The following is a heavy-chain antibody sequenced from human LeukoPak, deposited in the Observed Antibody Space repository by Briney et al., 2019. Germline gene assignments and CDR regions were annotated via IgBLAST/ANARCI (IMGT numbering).Heavy chain of an antibody. CDR2: IKQDGSEK. CDR3: ASGFGFDCSSTSCSYFDY. J-gene: IGHJ4*02. V-gene: IGHV3-7*02. D-gene: IGHD2-2*01. Sequence: SGGSLRLSCAASGFTFSGSAMHWVRQASGKGLEWVANIKQDGSEKYYVDSVKGRFTISRDNAKNSLYLQMNSLRAEDTAVYYCASGFGFDCSSTSCSYFDYWGQGTLVTVSS. CDR1: GFTFSGSA.